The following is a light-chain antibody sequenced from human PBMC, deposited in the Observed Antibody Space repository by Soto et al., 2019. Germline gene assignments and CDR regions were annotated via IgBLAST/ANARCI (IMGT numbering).Light chain of an antibody. V-gene: IGKV1-39*01. CDR2: GAS. CDR1: QSINIY. J-gene: IGKJ2*01. Sequence: IQMTQSPSSLSAFVGDRVTVTCRASQSINIYLNWYQQRPGKAPTLLIYGASSLQSGVASRFSGGGSRTDFTLTISSLQPEDFATYYCQQCFRSPYTFGQGTKLESK. CDR3: QQCFRSPYT.